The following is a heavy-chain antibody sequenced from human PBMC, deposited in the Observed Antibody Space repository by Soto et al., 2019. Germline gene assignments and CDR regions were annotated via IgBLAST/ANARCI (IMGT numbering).Heavy chain of an antibody. J-gene: IGHJ6*02. V-gene: IGHV4-28*03. CDR3: VRVVVWSMDV. Sequence: PSETLSLTCAVSGYSISSSNWWGWIRQPPGKGLEWIGYIYYSGTTYYNPSLRSRVTMSVDTSKNQFSLKLTSVTAVDTAIYYCVRVVVWSMDVWGQGTTVTVSS. D-gene: IGHD3-16*01. CDR2: IYYSGTT. CDR1: GYSISSSNW.